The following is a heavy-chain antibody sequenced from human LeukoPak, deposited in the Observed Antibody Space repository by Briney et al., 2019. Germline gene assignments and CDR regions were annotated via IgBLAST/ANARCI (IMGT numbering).Heavy chain of an antibody. CDR3: AKDGSGSYYDRWLDS. V-gene: IGHV3-23*01. CDR1: GFTFSSYA. D-gene: IGHD3-10*01. CDR2: ISGSGGST. J-gene: IGHJ5*01. Sequence: PGGSLRLSCAASGFTFSSYAMSWVRQAPGKGLEWVSAISGSGGSTYYADSVKGRFTVSRDNLKNTVYMQMNSPRAEDTAVYYCAKDGSGSYYDRWLDSWGQGTLVIVSS.